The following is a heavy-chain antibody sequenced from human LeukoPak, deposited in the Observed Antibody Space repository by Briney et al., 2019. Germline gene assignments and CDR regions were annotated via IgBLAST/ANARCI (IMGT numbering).Heavy chain of an antibody. J-gene: IGHJ4*02. Sequence: GGSPETLLCSLWIHFQSLLDALGPPSSREGAGVVSLVKSDGITTIYADSVKGRFTTSRDNAKNTLYLQMNSLRAEDTAVYYCTTGPSYGYEYWGQGTLVTVSS. CDR3: TTGPSYGYEY. CDR1: IHFQSLL. V-gene: IGHV3-74*01. D-gene: IGHD5-18*01. CDR2: VKSDGITT.